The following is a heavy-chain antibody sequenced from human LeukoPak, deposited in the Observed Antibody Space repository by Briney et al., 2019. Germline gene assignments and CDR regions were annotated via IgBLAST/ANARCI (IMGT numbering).Heavy chain of an antibody. D-gene: IGHD3-3*01. CDR2: IRPRGGAT. CDR1: GYTFTNFY. V-gene: IGHV1-46*01. CDR3: AREQPDSGGFGM. Sequence: GASVKVSCKASGYTFTNFYIHWVRQAPGQGLEWMGIIRPRGGATNYAQSFRGRINLARDTSTSTVYMDLSSLTFEDTAIYYCAREQPDSGGFGMWGQGTLVTVSS. J-gene: IGHJ4*02.